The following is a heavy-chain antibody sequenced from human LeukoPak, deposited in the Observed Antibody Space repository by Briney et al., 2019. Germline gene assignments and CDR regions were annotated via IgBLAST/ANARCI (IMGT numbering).Heavy chain of an antibody. CDR3: ARSLLDYYDSSGYYAFDI. V-gene: IGHV4-30-4*01. CDR2: IYYSEST. D-gene: IGHD3-22*01. Sequence: SETLSLTCTVSGGSISSGDYYWSWIRQPPGKGLEWIGYIYYSESTYYNPSLKSRVTISVDTSKNQFSLKLSSVTAADTAVYYCARSLLDYYDSSGYYAFDIWGQGTMVTVSS. CDR1: GGSISSGDYY. J-gene: IGHJ3*02.